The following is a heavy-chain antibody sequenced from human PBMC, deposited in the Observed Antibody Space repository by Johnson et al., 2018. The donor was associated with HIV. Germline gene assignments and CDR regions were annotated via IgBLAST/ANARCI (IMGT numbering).Heavy chain of an antibody. D-gene: IGHD3-16*01. CDR2: IAYDLSNE. V-gene: IGHV3-30*04. J-gene: IGHJ3*02. CDR1: GFTFSSYA. CDR3: TRWGSTVALDI. Sequence: QVQLVESGGGVVQPGRSLRLSCAASGFTFSSYAMHWVRQAPAKGLEWVAVIAYDLSNEFYADSVKGRFTISRDNSRNALYLQMNSLKTEDTAVYYCTRWGSTVALDIWGQGTMVIVSS.